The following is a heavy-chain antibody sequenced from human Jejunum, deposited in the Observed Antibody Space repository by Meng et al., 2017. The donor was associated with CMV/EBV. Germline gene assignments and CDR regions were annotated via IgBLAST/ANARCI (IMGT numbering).Heavy chain of an antibody. Sequence: FTFSLYTMRWVRTAPGKGLEWVAVISYDGSNTFYADSVKGRFTISRDNSKSMLYMQMNSPRAEDTAVYYCVRDRYSGHELTYFDYWGQGTLVTVSS. J-gene: IGHJ4*02. CDR2: ISYDGSNT. CDR1: FTFSLYT. V-gene: IGHV3-30-3*01. D-gene: IGHD5-12*01. CDR3: VRDRYSGHELTYFDY.